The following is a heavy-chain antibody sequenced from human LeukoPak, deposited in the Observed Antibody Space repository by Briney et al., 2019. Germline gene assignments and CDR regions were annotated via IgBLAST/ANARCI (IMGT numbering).Heavy chain of an antibody. D-gene: IGHD6-13*01. V-gene: IGHV3-48*04. CDR1: GFTFSSYS. CDR3: ARLPLYSSSWTLDY. Sequence: GGSLRLSCAASGFTFSSYSMNWVRQAPGKGLEWVSYISSSSSTIYYADSVKGRFTISRDNAKNSLYLQMNSLRAEDTAVYYCARLPLYSSSWTLDYWGQGTLVTVSS. CDR2: ISSSSSTI. J-gene: IGHJ4*02.